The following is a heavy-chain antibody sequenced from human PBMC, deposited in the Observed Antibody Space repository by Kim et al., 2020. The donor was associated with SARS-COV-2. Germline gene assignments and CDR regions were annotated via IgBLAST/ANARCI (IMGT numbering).Heavy chain of an antibody. J-gene: IGHJ4*02. V-gene: IGHV4-34*01. Sequence: NPSLKSRVTRSVDTSKNQFSLKLSSVTAADTAVYYCARAGITMVRGTFDYWGQGTLVTVSS. CDR3: ARAGITMVRGTFDY. D-gene: IGHD3-10*01.